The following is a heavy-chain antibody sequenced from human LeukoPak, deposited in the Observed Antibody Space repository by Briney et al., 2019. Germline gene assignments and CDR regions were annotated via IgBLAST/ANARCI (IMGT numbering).Heavy chain of an antibody. V-gene: IGHV3-15*01. Sequence: GGSLRLSCAASGFTFSNAWMSWVRQAPGKGLEWVGRIKSKTDGGTTDYAAPVKGRFTISREDSKNTLYLQMNSLKTEDTAVYYCTTDSGSYLIFDYWGQGTLVTVSS. CDR3: TTDSGSYLIFDY. J-gene: IGHJ4*02. D-gene: IGHD1-26*01. CDR1: GFTFSNAW. CDR2: IKSKTDGGTT.